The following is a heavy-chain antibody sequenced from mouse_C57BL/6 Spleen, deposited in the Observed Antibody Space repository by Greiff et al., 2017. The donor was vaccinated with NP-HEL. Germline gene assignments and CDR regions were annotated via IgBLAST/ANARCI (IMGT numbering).Heavy chain of an antibody. CDR1: GYTFTSYW. D-gene: IGHD2-12*01. J-gene: IGHJ1*03. CDR2: IYPGSGST. Sequence: QVQLQQSGAELVKPGASVKMSCKASGYTFTSYWITWVKQRPGQGLEWIGDIYPGSGSTNYNEKFKSKATLTVDTSSSTAYMQLSSLTSEDSAVYYCADGGYRGWYFDVWGTGTTVTVSS. CDR3: ADGGYRGWYFDV. V-gene: IGHV1-55*01.